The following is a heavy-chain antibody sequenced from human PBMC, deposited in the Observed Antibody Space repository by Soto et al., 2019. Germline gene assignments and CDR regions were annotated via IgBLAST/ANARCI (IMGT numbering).Heavy chain of an antibody. D-gene: IGHD3-22*01. CDR2: IWNDGSNE. J-gene: IGHJ4*02. CDR1: GFPFSGYG. V-gene: IGHV3-33*01. Sequence: PGGSLSLSCEASGFPFSGYGVHWFRQAPGKGLEWLAIIWNDGSNEYYADSVKGRFTISRDNSKNTVYLQVSNLRAEDTAVYFCARDQTDSGGYSDSWGQGTLVTVSS. CDR3: ARDQTDSGGYSDS.